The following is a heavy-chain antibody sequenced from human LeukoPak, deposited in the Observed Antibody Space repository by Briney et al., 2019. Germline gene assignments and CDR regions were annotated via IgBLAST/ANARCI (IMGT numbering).Heavy chain of an antibody. CDR1: GGSISSHY. J-gene: IGHJ4*02. V-gene: IGHV4-59*11. CDR2: IYYSGST. Sequence: SETLSLTCTVSGGSISSHYWSWIRQPPGKGLEWIGYIYYSGSTNYNPSLKSRVTISVDTSKNQFSLKLSSVTAADTAVYYCARVFGGNIDYWGQGTLVTVSS. D-gene: IGHD3-16*01. CDR3: ARVFGGNIDY.